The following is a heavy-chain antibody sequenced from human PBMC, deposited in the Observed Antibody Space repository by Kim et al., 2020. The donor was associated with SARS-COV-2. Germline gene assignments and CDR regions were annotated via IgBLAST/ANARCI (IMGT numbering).Heavy chain of an antibody. D-gene: IGHD3-16*01. CDR2: ISSSGSTI. J-gene: IGHJ6*02. CDR1: GFTFSDYY. V-gene: IGHV3-11*01. CDR3: ARDKVPTRLGAYYYYGMDV. Sequence: GGSLRLSCAASGFTFSDYYMSWIRQAPGKGLEWVSYISSSGSTIYYADSVKGRFTISRDNAKNSLYLQMNSLRAEDTAVYYCARDKVPTRLGAYYYYGMDVWGQGTTVTVSS.